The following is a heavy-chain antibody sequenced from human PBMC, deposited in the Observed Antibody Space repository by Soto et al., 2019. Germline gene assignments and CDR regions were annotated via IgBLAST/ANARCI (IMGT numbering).Heavy chain of an antibody. V-gene: IGHV3-30*03. CDR2: ISYDGSNK. D-gene: IGHD3-9*01. CDR1: GFTFSSYG. J-gene: IGHJ4*02. CDR3: ARVQTGAKNYDILTGYPYFDY. Sequence: GGSLRISCAASGFTFSSYGRHWVRQAPGKGLEWVAVISYDGSNKYYADSVKGRFTISRDNSKNTLYLQMNGLRAEDTAVYYCARVQTGAKNYDILTGYPYFDYWGQGTLVTVSS.